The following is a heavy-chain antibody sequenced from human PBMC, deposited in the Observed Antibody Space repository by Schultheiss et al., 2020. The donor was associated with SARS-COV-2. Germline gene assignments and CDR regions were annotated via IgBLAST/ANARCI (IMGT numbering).Heavy chain of an antibody. Sequence: GGSLRLSCKGSGYSFTSYWIGWVRQMPGKGLEWMGIIYPGDSDTRYSPSFQGQVTISADKSISTAYLQWSSLKASDTAMYYCARPRDLGSGWHGGGLDYYYGMDVWGQGTTVTVSS. D-gene: IGHD6-19*01. CDR3: ARPRDLGSGWHGGGLDYYYGMDV. J-gene: IGHJ6*02. V-gene: IGHV5-51*01. CDR1: GYSFTSYW. CDR2: IYPGDSDT.